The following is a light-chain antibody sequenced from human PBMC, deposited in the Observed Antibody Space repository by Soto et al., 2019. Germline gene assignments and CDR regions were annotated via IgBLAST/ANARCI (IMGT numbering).Light chain of an antibody. CDR2: DAH. Sequence: DIQMTQAPSTLSASVGDRVTITCRADETVGLWLAWYQQRPGKAPKLLIYDAHRLESGVPSRFTGSASGREFALSISSLLPEDFGTYYCQQYNAYPWTFGRGTKVEI. J-gene: IGKJ1*01. CDR1: ETVGLW. CDR3: QQYNAYPWT. V-gene: IGKV1-5*01.